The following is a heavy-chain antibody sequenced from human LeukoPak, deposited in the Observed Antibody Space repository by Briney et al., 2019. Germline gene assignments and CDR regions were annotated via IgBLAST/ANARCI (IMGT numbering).Heavy chain of an antibody. J-gene: IGHJ3*02. CDR2: ISSTSSYI. CDR1: GFTFTGYS. Sequence: GGSLRLSCAASGFTFTGYSINWVRQAPGKGLEWVSSISSTSSYIFYADSVKGRFTISRDNAKNSLYLQMNSLRAEDTAVYYCAREPTVTTRAFDIWGQGTMVTVSS. CDR3: AREPTVTTRAFDI. V-gene: IGHV3-21*01. D-gene: IGHD4-17*01.